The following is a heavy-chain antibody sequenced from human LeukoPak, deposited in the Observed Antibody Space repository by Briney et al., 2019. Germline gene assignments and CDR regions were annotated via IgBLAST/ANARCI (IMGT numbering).Heavy chain of an antibody. CDR3: AISTSDNN. CDR1: GFTFHGSW. Sequence: PGGSLRLSCAASGFTFHGSWMNWVRQAPGKGLEWVANMDPSGTQKRYVDSVRGRFTISKDNSGTSFYLEMSSLTVDDTAIYYCAISTSDNNWGQGTLVAVSS. V-gene: IGHV3-7*01. CDR2: MDPSGTQK. D-gene: IGHD5-24*01. J-gene: IGHJ4*02.